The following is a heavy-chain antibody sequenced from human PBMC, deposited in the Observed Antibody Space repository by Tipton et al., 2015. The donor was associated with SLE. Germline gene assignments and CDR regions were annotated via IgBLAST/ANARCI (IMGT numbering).Heavy chain of an antibody. D-gene: IGHD1-1*01. CDR2: INHSGGT. J-gene: IGHJ5*02. V-gene: IGHV4-34*01. CDR1: GGSFSGYY. Sequence: TLSLTCAVYGGSFSGYYWSWIRQPPGKGLEWIGEINHSGGTNYNPSLKSRVTISVDTSKNQFSLELGSVTAADTAVYYCARGASPPATAGTVWFDPWGQGALVTVSS. CDR3: ARGASPPATAGTVWFDP.